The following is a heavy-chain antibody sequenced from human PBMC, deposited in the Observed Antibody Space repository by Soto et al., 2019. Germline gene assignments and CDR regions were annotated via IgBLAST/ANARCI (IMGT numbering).Heavy chain of an antibody. Sequence: GGSLRLSCTASGFTFGDYAMSWFRQAPGKGLEWVGFIRSKAYGGTTEYAASVKGRFTISRDDSKSIAYLQMNSLKTEDTAVYYCTREGSSWYHGYYYYYMDVWGKGTTVTV. V-gene: IGHV3-49*03. CDR2: IRSKAYGGTT. CDR3: TREGSSWYHGYYYYYMDV. D-gene: IGHD6-13*01. CDR1: GFTFGDYA. J-gene: IGHJ6*03.